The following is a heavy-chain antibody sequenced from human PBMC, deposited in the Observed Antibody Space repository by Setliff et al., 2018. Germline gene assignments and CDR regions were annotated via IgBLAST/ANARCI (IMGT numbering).Heavy chain of an antibody. D-gene: IGHD5-18*01. CDR2: IVPKFGTP. V-gene: IGHV1-69*13. CDR3: ASHFLTVMKYYYYMDV. Sequence: GASVKVSCKASGGTFSNYCISWVRQAPGQRLEWMGGIVPKFGTPYRSQKFQGRVTITADGSTSTAYMELSGLTSEDTAVYYCASHFLTVMKYYYYMDVWGKGTTVTVS. J-gene: IGHJ6*03. CDR1: GGTFSNYC.